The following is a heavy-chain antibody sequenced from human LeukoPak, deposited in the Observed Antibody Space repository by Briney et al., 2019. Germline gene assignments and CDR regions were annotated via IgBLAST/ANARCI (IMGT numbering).Heavy chain of an antibody. J-gene: IGHJ4*02. D-gene: IGHD4-17*01. CDR1: GFTFSSYA. CDR3: ARDSFKYDYGDPESDY. Sequence: PGGSLRLSCAASGFTFSSYAMLWVRQAPGKGLEWVAVISYDGSNKYYADSVKGRFTISRDNSKNTLYLQMNSLRVEDTAVYYCARDSFKYDYGDPESDYWGQGTLVTVSS. V-gene: IGHV3-30*14. CDR2: ISYDGSNK.